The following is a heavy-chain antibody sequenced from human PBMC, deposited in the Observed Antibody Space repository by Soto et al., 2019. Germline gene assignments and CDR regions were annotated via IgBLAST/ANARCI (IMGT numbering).Heavy chain of an antibody. J-gene: IGHJ4*02. CDR1: GFTFSSYA. CDR3: ARGPIFGVVIIPPNIDY. V-gene: IGHV3-30-3*01. CDR2: ISYDGSSK. Sequence: GGSLRLSCAASGFTFSSYAMHWVRQAPGKGLEWVAVISYDGSSKYYADSVKGRFTISRDNSKNTLYLQMNSLRAEDTAVYYCARGPIFGVVIIPPNIDYWGQGTLVTVSS. D-gene: IGHD3-3*01.